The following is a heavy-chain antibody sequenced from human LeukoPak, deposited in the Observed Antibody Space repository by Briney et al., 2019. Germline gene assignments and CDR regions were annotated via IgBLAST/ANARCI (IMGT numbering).Heavy chain of an antibody. V-gene: IGHV3-21*01. D-gene: IGHD3-22*01. CDR1: GFTFSSYS. J-gene: IGHJ3*02. CDR2: ISSSSSYI. CDR3: ARVYYYDSSGYLGSGAFDI. Sequence: GGSLRLSCAASGFTFSSYSMNWVRQAPGKGLEWVSSISSSSSYIYYADSVKGRFTISRDNAKNSLYLQMNSLRAEDTAVYCCARVYYYDSSGYLGSGAFDIWGQGTMVTVSS.